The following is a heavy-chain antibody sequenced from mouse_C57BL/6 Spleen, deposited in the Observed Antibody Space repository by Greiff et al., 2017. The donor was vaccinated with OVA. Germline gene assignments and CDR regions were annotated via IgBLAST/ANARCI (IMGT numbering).Heavy chain of an antibody. J-gene: IGHJ3*01. D-gene: IGHD3-2*02. CDR1: GYSFTGYY. V-gene: IGHV1-42*01. CDR2: INPSTGGT. Sequence: VQLQQSGPELVKPGASVKISCKASGYSFTGYYMNWVKQSPEKSLEWIGEINPSTGGTTYNQKFKAKATLTVDKSSSTAYMQLKSLTSEDSAVYYCARERTAQAPFAYWGQGTLVTVSA. CDR3: ARERTAQAPFAY.